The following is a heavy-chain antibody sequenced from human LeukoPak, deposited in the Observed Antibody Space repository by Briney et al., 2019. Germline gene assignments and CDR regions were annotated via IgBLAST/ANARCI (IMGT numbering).Heavy chain of an antibody. Sequence: SETLSLTCTVSGDSNTNYYWSWIRQPPGTGLEWIGYFYNSGNTNYNPSLKSRVTISVDTSKNQVSLKLNSVTAADTAVYYCARSHYGNTDTNYYMDVWGKGTTVSVSS. CDR3: ARSHYGNTDTNYYMDV. CDR2: FYNSGNT. V-gene: IGHV4-59*01. CDR1: GDSNTNYY. J-gene: IGHJ6*03. D-gene: IGHD2/OR15-2a*01.